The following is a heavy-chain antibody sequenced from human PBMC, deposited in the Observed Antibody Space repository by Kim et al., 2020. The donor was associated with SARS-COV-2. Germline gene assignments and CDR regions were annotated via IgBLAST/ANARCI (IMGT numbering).Heavy chain of an antibody. CDR2: IYYSGST. V-gene: IGHV4-30-4*01. CDR3: ARRSYWEWHNWFDP. CDR1: GGSISSGDYY. Sequence: SETLSLTCTVSGGSISSGDYYWSWIRQPPGKGLEWIGYIYYSGSTYYNPSLKSRVTISVDTSKNQFSLKLSSVTAADTAVYYCARRSYWEWHNWFDPWGQGTLVTVSS. J-gene: IGHJ5*02. D-gene: IGHD1-26*01.